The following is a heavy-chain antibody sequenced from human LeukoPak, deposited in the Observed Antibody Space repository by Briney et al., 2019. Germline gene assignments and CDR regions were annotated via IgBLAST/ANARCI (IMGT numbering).Heavy chain of an antibody. V-gene: IGHV1-2*02. CDR3: AATTAYSSGWPIGELTY. J-gene: IGHJ4*02. Sequence: VASVKVSCKASGYSFAGYYMHWVRQAPGQGLEWMGWINPKSGATNYAQKFQGRVTMTRDTSISTAYMELSRLRSDDTAVYYCAATTAYSSGWPIGELTYWGQGTLVTVSS. CDR1: GYSFAGYY. D-gene: IGHD6-19*01. CDR2: INPKSGAT.